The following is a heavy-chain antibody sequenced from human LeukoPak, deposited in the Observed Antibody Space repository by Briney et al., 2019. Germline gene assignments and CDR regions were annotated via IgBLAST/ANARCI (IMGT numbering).Heavy chain of an antibody. J-gene: IGHJ5*02. D-gene: IGHD2-2*01. V-gene: IGHV4-31*02. CDR3: ARDHRYCSSTSCSGRFDP. CDR2: IYYSGST. CDR1: GCTFSTYN. Sequence: LRLSCAASGCTFSTYNMHWVRQHPGKGLEWIGYIYYSGSTYYNPSLKSRVTISVDTSKNQFSLKLSSVTAADTAVYYCARDHRYCSSTSCSGRFDPWGQGTLVTVSS.